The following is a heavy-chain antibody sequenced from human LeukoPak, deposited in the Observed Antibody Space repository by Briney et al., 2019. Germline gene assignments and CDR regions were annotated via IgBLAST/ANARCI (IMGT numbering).Heavy chain of an antibody. CDR2: ISSRSSYI. CDR3: ARVQLWFGELLYFDY. J-gene: IGHJ4*02. V-gene: IGHV3-21*01. CDR1: GFTFSSFS. Sequence: GGSLRLSCAASGFTFSSFSMNWVRQAPGKGLEWVSSISSRSSYIYYADSVKGRFTISRDNAKNSLYLQMNSLRAEDTAVYYCARVQLWFGELLYFDYWGQGTLVTVSS. D-gene: IGHD3-10*01.